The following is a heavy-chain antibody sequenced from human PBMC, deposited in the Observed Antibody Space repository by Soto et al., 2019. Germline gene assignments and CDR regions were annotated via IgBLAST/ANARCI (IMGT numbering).Heavy chain of an antibody. V-gene: IGHV5-51*01. D-gene: IGHD6-19*01. J-gene: IGHJ6*02. CDR3: ARPYSSGRQYYGMDV. CDR1: GYKPSTWHNFTSYW. Sequence: PGESLKISCKGSGYKPSTWHNFTSYWIAWVRQMPGEGLEWMGIIYPGDSDTRYSPSFQGQVTISADKSISTAYLQWSSLKASDTAMYYCARPYSSGRQYYGMDVWGQGTTVTVSS. CDR2: IYPGDSDT.